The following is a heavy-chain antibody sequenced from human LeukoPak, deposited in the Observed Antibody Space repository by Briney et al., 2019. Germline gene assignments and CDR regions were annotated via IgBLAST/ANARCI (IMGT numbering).Heavy chain of an antibody. CDR3: AREEQQLVQNNWFDP. V-gene: IGHV1-2*02. J-gene: IGHJ5*02. Sequence: ASVKVSCKTSRYTFTGYYMHWVRQAPGQGLEWMGWINPNSGGTNYAQKFQGRVTMTRDTSISTAYMELSRLRSDDTAVYYCAREEQQLVQNNWFDPWGQGTLVTVSS. D-gene: IGHD6-13*01. CDR2: INPNSGGT. CDR1: RYTFTGYY.